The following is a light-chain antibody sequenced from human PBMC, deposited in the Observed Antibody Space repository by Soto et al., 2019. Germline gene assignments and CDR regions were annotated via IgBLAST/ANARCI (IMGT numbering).Light chain of an antibody. V-gene: IGKV1-27*01. CDR1: MPISNY. CDR3: QKYNRAPLT. J-gene: IGKJ4*01. Sequence: DIKMTQSASSLSASVGDRVAITCRASMPISNYLDWYTQRPGKIPNLLIYAASTLQAGVPSRFSGSGSGTDCTRTISSLQPEDVGADDCQKYNRAPLTFGGGTKVDIK. CDR2: AAS.